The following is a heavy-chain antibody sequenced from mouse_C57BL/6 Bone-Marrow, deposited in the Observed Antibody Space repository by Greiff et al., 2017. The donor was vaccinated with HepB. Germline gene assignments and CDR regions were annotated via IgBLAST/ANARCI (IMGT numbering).Heavy chain of an antibody. CDR3: ARRFNWDEIDN. V-gene: IGHV5-6*01. CDR2: ISSGGSYT. CDR1: GFTFSSYG. J-gene: IGHJ2*01. Sequence: EVQLVESGGDLVKPGGSLKLSCAASGFTFSSYGMSWVRQTPDKRLEWVATISSGGSYTYYPDSVKGRFTISRDNAKNTLYLQRSSLKSKDTAMYYCARRFNWDEIDNWGANATLTDAS. D-gene: IGHD4-1*01.